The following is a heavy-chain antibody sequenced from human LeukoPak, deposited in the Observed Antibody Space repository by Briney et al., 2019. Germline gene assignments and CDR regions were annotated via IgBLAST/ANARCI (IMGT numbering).Heavy chain of an antibody. J-gene: IGHJ4*02. Sequence: GGSLRLSCAASGFTFSSYGMSWVRQAPGKGLEWGAVISYDGGNKYYADSVKGRFTISRDNSKNTLYLQMNSLRAEDTAVYYCARSYYEYYYDSSGYYRPYFDYRGQGTLVTVSS. CDR3: ARSYYEYYYDSSGYYRPYFDY. CDR1: GFTFSSYG. CDR2: ISYDGGNK. D-gene: IGHD3-22*01. V-gene: IGHV3-30*19.